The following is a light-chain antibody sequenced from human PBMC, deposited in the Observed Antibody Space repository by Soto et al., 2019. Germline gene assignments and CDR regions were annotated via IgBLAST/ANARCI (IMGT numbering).Light chain of an antibody. Sequence: QSVLTQPPSASGTPGQRVTISCSGSNSNIGINTVNWYQQLPGTAPKLLISGNTNRPSGVPDRFSGSKSGSSASLTISGLQAEDEADYYCQSYDTSLSAWVFGGGTKLTVL. CDR2: GNT. CDR3: QSYDTSLSAWV. CDR1: NSNIGINT. V-gene: IGLV1-44*01. J-gene: IGLJ3*02.